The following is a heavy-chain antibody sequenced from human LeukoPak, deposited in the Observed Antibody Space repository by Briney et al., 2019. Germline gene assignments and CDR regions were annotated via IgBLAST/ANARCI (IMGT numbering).Heavy chain of an antibody. Sequence: ASVKVSCKASGYTFTSYGISWVRQAPGQGLEWMGWISAYNGNTNYAQKLQGRVTMTTDTSTSTAYMELRSLRSDDTAVYYCARDAPYCSSTSCYRAFDIWGQGTMVTVSS. J-gene: IGHJ3*02. V-gene: IGHV1-18*01. CDR2: ISAYNGNT. D-gene: IGHD2-2*02. CDR3: ARDAPYCSSTSCYRAFDI. CDR1: GYTFTSYG.